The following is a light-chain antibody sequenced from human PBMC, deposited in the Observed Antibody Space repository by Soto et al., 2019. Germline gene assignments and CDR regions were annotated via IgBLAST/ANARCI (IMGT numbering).Light chain of an antibody. V-gene: IGKV3-15*01. CDR3: QRYDNWPLT. J-gene: IGKJ4*01. CDR1: QSISGN. CDR2: HTS. Sequence: EIAMTQSPATLSASPGESATLSCRPRQSISGNLAWYQQKPGLAPRLLIYHTSTRATGVPARFSGSGYGTEFSLTISSMQSEDFAVYYCQRYDNWPLTFGGGTKVDIK.